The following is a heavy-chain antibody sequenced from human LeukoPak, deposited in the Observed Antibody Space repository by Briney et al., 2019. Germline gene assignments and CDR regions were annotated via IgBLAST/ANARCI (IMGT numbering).Heavy chain of an antibody. V-gene: IGHV3-7*02. J-gene: IGHJ4*02. CDR1: GFTFSRYW. Sequence: GGSLRLSCAASGFTFSRYWMSWVRQAPGKGLEWVANIKQDGSQKYYVDSVKGRFTISRDNARNSLYLQMNSLRAEDTAVYYCAGRGIGSSWDYWGQGTLVTVSS. CDR3: AGRGIGSSWDY. CDR2: IKQDGSQK. D-gene: IGHD6-13*01.